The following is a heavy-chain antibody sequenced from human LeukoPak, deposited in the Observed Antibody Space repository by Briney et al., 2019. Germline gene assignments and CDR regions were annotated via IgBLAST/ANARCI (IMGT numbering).Heavy chain of an antibody. D-gene: IGHD3-22*01. CDR1: GFTFSNYA. V-gene: IGHV3-7*01. CDR2: IKQDGSEK. J-gene: IGHJ3*02. Sequence: PGGSLRLSCAASGFTFSNYAMSWVRQAPGKGLEWVANIKQDGSEKYYVDSLKGRFTISRDNAKNSLFLQMNSLRAEDTAVYYCARDKDYYDSSGYYNDAFDIWGQGTMVTVSS. CDR3: ARDKDYYDSSGYYNDAFDI.